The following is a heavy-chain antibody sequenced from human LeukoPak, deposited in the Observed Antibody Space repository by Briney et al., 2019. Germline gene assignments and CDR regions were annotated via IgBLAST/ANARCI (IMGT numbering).Heavy chain of an antibody. V-gene: IGHV3-9*02. D-gene: IGHD4-17*01. CDR3: AKDMGYGDYVAFDY. J-gene: IGHJ4*02. Sequence: GRSLRLSCAASGFTSDDYAMHWVRQAPGKGLEWVSGISWNSGSIGYADSVKGRFTISRDNAKNSLYLQMNSLRAEDTALYYCAKDMGYGDYVAFDYWGQGTLVTVSS. CDR2: ISWNSGSI. CDR1: GFTSDDYA.